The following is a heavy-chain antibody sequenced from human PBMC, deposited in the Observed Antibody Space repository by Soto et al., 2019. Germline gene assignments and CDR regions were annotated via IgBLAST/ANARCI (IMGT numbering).Heavy chain of an antibody. CDR1: GFAFSDYY. D-gene: IGHD3-10*01. Sequence: QVQLVESGGGLVKPGGSLRLSCAASGFAFSDYYMSWIRQAPGKGLEWISYISGTGNTIYYADSVKGRFTISRDNAKNSRYLHMNSVRAEDPAVCYCAGEGNRFQHWGQGTLVTVSS. CDR3: AGEGNRFQH. CDR2: ISGTGNTI. J-gene: IGHJ1*01. V-gene: IGHV3-11*01.